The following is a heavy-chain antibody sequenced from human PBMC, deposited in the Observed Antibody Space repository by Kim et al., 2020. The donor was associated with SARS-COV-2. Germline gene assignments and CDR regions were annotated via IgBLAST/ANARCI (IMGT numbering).Heavy chain of an antibody. Sequence: QDGNQKYYVDSVRGRFTISRDNAKNSLYLQMNSLRAEDTAVYYCAGNIALWGQGTLVTVSS. V-gene: IGHV3-7*03. J-gene: IGHJ4*02. CDR2: QDGNQK. CDR3: AGNIAL. D-gene: IGHD3-16*02.